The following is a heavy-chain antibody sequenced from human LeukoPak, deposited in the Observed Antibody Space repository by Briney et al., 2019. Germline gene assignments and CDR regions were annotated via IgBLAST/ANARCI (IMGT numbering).Heavy chain of an antibody. CDR3: ARDIPWGSGYYPFDP. V-gene: IGHV1-69*13. D-gene: IGHD3-3*01. CDR1: GGTFSSYA. CDR2: IIPIFGTA. Sequence: SVKVSCKASGGTFSSYAISWVRQAPGQGLEWMGGIIPIFGTANYAQKFQGRVTITADESTSTAYMELSSLRSEDTAVYYCARDIPWGSGYYPFDPWGQGTPVTVSS. J-gene: IGHJ5*02.